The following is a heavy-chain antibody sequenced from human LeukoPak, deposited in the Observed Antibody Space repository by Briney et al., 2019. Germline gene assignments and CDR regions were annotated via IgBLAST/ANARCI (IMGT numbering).Heavy chain of an antibody. CDR1: GFTFSNYW. CDR3: ARSSTWLSYGLDV. V-gene: IGHV3-7*01. J-gene: IGHJ6*02. Sequence: PGGSLRLSCVASGFTFSNYWMSWVRQAPGKGLEWVANIKQDGSEKYYVDSVKGRFTISRDNAMNSLYLQMNSLRAEDTAVYYCARSSTWLSYGLDVWGQGTTVTVSS. D-gene: IGHD6-19*01. CDR2: IKQDGSEK.